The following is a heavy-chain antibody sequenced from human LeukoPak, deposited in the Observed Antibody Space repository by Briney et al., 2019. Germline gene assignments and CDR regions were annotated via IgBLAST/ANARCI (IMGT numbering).Heavy chain of an antibody. CDR2: IYYSGST. V-gene: IGHV4-30-4*08. J-gene: IGHJ4*02. Sequence: SETLSLTCTVSGGSISSGDYYWSWIRQPQGKGGEWIGYIYYSGSTYYNPSLKSRVTISVDTSKNQFSLKLSSVTAADTAVYYCTGGSYSRYFDYWGQGTLVTVPS. D-gene: IGHD1-26*01. CDR1: GGSISSGDYY. CDR3: TGGSYSRYFDY.